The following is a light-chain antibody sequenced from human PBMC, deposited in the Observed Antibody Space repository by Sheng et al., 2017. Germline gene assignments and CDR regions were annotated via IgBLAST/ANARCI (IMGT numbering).Light chain of an antibody. J-gene: IGLJ2*01. Sequence: QSALTQPASVSGSPGQSITISCTGTSSDVGSYNLVSWYQQHPGKAPKLMIYEVSKRPSGVSNRFSGSKSGNTASLTISGLQAEDEADYYCCSYAGSSTHVVFGRRDQADRP. CDR1: SSDVGSYNL. CDR3: CSYAGSSTHVV. V-gene: IGLV2-23*02. CDR2: EVS.